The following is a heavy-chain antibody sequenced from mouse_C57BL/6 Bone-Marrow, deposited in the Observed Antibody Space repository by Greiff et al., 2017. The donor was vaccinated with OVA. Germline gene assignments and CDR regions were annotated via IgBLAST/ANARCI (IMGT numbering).Heavy chain of an antibody. D-gene: IGHD1-1*01. J-gene: IGHJ3*01. CDR1: GYTFTSYW. Sequence: QVQLQQPGAELVMPGASVKLSCKASGYTFTSYWMHWVKQRPGQGLEWIGGIAPTSGGTKYNEKFKSKATLTVDKPSSTAYMQLSSLTSEDSADYYSARAPVTTVSLGGQGTRVTVSA. CDR2: IAPTSGGT. V-gene: IGHV1-72*01. CDR3: ARAPVTTVSL.